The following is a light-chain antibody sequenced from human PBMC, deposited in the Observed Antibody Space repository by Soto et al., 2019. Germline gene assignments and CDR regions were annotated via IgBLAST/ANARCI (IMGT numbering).Light chain of an antibody. Sequence: QSVLTQPPSASGTPGQRVTISCSGSSSNIGSNYVYWYQQLPGTAPKLLIYSNNQRPSGVLDRFSDSKSGTTASLAISGLRSEDEADYYCSAWDDGLSGLVFGGGTKLTVL. CDR3: SAWDDGLSGLV. V-gene: IGLV1-47*02. CDR2: SNN. CDR1: SSNIGSNY. J-gene: IGLJ3*02.